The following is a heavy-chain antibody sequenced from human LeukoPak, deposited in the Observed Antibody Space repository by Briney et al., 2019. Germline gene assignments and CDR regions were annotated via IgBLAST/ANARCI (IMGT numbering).Heavy chain of an antibody. CDR3: ARAAVGGAFDI. Sequence: ASVKVSCKASGYTFTGYYMHWVRQAPGQGLEWMGWMNPNSGNTGYAQKFQGRVTMTRNTSISTAYMELSSLRSEDTAVYYCARAAVGGAFDIWGQGTMVTVSS. CDR2: MNPNSGNT. J-gene: IGHJ3*02. V-gene: IGHV1-8*02. CDR1: GYTFTGYY.